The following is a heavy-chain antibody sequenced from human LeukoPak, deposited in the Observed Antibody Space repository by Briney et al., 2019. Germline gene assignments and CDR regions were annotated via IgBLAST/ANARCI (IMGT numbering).Heavy chain of an antibody. D-gene: IGHD2-15*01. CDR3: ARGDCSGGTCYGSY. CDR1: GFPFSSYA. J-gene: IGHJ4*02. V-gene: IGHV3-33*01. CDR2: IWYDGSNK. Sequence: PGGSLRLSCAASGFPFSSYAMHWVRQAPGKGLEWVAVIWYDGSNKYYADSVKGRFTISRDNSRDTVHLQMDSLRAEDTAVYYCARGDCSGGTCYGSYWGQGALVTVSS.